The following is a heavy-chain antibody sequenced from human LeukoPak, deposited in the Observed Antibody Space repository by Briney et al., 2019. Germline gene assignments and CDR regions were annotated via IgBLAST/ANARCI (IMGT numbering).Heavy chain of an antibody. CDR3: ARITVTTRYFDY. CDR2: ISSSGSTI. Sequence: GGSLRLSCAASGFTFSNAWMAWVRQAPGKGLEWVSYISSSGSTIYYADSVKGRFTISRDNAKNSLYLQMNSLRAEDTAVYYCARITVTTRYFDYWGQGTLVTVSS. D-gene: IGHD4-17*01. V-gene: IGHV3-48*04. CDR1: GFTFSNAW. J-gene: IGHJ4*02.